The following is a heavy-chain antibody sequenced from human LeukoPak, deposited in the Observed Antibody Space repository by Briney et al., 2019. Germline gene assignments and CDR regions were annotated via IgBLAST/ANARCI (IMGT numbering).Heavy chain of an antibody. J-gene: IGHJ5*02. V-gene: IGHV3-30*02. CDR2: IRYDGTNK. Sequence: PGGSLRLSCAASGLIFSDYGMHWVRQAPGKGLEWVTFIRYDGTNKYYADSVKGRFTISRDNSKNTLYLQMDSPRTEDTAVYYCAKDRYCSSTSCSFGTTWFDPWGQGTLVTVSS. CDR1: GLIFSDYG. CDR3: AKDRYCSSTSCSFGTTWFDP. D-gene: IGHD2-2*01.